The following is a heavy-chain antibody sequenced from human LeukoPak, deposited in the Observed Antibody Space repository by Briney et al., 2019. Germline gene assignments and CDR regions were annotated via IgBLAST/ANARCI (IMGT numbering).Heavy chain of an antibody. CDR3: ARLRGIAVAGPYYFDY. CDR2: IYYSGST. V-gene: IGHV4-39*01. D-gene: IGHD6-19*01. J-gene: IGHJ4*02. Sequence: KPSETLSLTCTVSGGSISSGGYYWGWIRQPPGKGLEWIESIYYSGSTYYNPSLKSRVTISVDTSKNQFSLKLSSVTAADTAVYYCARLRGIAVAGPYYFDYWGQGTLVTVSS. CDR1: GGSISSGGYY.